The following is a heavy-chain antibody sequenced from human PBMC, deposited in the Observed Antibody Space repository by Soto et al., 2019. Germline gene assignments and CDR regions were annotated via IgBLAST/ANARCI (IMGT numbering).Heavy chain of an antibody. CDR3: ARNGYDIVVVPAAMEWFDP. V-gene: IGHV1-46*03. D-gene: IGHD2-2*01. CDR1: GYTFTSYY. Sequence: QVQLVQSGAEVKKPGASVKVSCKASGYTFTSYYMHWVRQAPGQGLEWMGIINPSGGSTSYAQKFQGRVTMTRDTSTSTVYMELSSLRSEDTAVYYCARNGYDIVVVPAAMEWFDPWGQGTLVTVSS. CDR2: INPSGGST. J-gene: IGHJ5*02.